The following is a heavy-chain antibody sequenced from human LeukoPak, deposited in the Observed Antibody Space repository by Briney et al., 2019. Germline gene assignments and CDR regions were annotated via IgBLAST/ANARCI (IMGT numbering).Heavy chain of an antibody. CDR1: GFIFSNYG. V-gene: IGHV3-33*01. CDR2: IWNDGSET. CDR3: ARDMGRAWYGPPDY. J-gene: IGHJ4*02. D-gene: IGHD6-13*01. Sequence: GRSLRLSCAASGFIFSNYGMHWVRQAPGKRLEWVAVIWNDGSETFHADSVKGRFRIARDNSKNALYLQMNSLRAEDTAVYFCARDMGRAWYGPPDYWGQGTLVTVSS.